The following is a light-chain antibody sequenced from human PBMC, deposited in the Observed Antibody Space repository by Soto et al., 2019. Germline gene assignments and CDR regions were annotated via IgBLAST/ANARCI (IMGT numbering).Light chain of an antibody. CDR1: SSDVGGYNY. V-gene: IGLV2-14*01. CDR2: DVS. CDR3: SSYTSSSTPGV. Sequence: QSALTQPASVSGSPGQSITISRTGTSSDVGGYNYVSWYQQHPGKAPKLMIYDVSNRPSGVSNRFSGSKSGNTASLTISGLQAEDEADYYCSSYTSSSTPGVFGTGTKLTVL. J-gene: IGLJ1*01.